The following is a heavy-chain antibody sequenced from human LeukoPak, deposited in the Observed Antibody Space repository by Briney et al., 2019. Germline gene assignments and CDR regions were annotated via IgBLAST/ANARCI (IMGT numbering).Heavy chain of an antibody. Sequence: TGGSLRLSCAASGFTFTTYCMHWVRQAPGKGLEWVANIKQDGSEKYYVDSAKGRFTISRDNGKNSVYLQMNSLRAEDTAVYYCARDGGHGGDLDYWGQGTLVTVSS. J-gene: IGHJ4*02. D-gene: IGHD2-21*02. CDR1: GFTFTTYC. V-gene: IGHV3-7*01. CDR2: IKQDGSEK. CDR3: ARDGGHGGDLDY.